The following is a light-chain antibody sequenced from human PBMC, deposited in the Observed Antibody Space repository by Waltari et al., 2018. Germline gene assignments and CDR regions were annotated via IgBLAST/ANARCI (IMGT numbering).Light chain of an antibody. CDR1: QRVSTN. Sequence: EIVMTQSPATLSVSPGERATLSCRATQRVSTNVAWYQQKPGQAPRLLMYGESTGATGVPARFSGSGSGTEFTLTISSLQSEDSAVYYCQQYNNWPGTFGQGTKVEIK. J-gene: IGKJ1*01. CDR2: GES. V-gene: IGKV3-15*01. CDR3: QQYNNWPGT.